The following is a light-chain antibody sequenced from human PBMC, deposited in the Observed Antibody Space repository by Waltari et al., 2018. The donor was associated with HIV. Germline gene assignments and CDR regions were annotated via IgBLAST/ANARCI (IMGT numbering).Light chain of an antibody. CDR3: QQHNNYPRT. J-gene: IGKJ1*01. Sequence: DIPLTQSPSFVSAPLGDRVTVTCRASHGISSSLAWYQQKPGKAPKLLIYSASTLQSGVPSRFSGSGTGTEFTLTISGLQAEDFATYFCQQHNNYPRTFGQGTKVEVK. CDR2: SAS. CDR1: HGISSS. V-gene: IGKV1-9*01.